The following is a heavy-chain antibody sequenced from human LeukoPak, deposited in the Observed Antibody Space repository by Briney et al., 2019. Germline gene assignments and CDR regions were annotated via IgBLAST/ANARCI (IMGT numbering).Heavy chain of an antibody. V-gene: IGHV4-31*03. J-gene: IGHJ5*02. Sequence: PSETLSLTCTVSGGSISSGGYYWSWIRLHPGKGLEWIGYIYYSGSTYYNPSLKSRVTISVDTSKNQFSLKLSSVTAADTAVYYCARDSGDYGPNWFDPWGQGTLVTVSS. D-gene: IGHD4-17*01. CDR1: GGSISSGGYY. CDR2: IYYSGST. CDR3: ARDSGDYGPNWFDP.